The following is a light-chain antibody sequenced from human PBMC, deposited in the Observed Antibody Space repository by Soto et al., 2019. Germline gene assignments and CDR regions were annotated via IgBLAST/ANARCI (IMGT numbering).Light chain of an antibody. CDR1: SSDVGGYNY. J-gene: IGLJ2*01. CDR3: CSYAGIYTLV. CDR2: EVS. Sequence: QSALTQPPSASGSPGQSVTISCTGTSSDVGGYNYVSWYQQHPGKAPKLIIYEVSKRPSGVPDRFSGSKSGNTASLTVSGLQAEDEADYYGCSYAGIYTLVFGGGTQLTVL. V-gene: IGLV2-8*01.